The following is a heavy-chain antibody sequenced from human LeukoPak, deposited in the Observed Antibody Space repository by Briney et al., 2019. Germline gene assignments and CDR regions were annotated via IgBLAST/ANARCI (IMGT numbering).Heavy chain of an antibody. D-gene: IGHD6-19*01. J-gene: IGHJ4*02. Sequence: SETLSLTCTVSGHSISSSSDYWGWIRQPPGKGLEWIGSIYYSGSTYYNPSLKSRVTISVDTSENQFSLKLTSVTAADTAVYYCARRPMTVAGNYYFDYWGQGTLVTVSS. CDR3: ARRPMTVAGNYYFDY. CDR1: GHSISSSSDY. CDR2: IYYSGST. V-gene: IGHV4-39*01.